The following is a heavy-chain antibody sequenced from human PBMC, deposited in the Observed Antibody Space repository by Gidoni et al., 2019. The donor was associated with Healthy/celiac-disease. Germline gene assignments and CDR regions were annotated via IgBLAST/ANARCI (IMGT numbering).Heavy chain of an antibody. J-gene: IGHJ4*02. D-gene: IGHD3-22*01. Sequence: GKGLEWIGEINHSGSTNYNPSLKSRVTISVDTSKNQFSLKLSSVTAADTAVYYCARGFRRSGYYAYFDYWGQGTLVTVSS. CDR2: INHSGST. V-gene: IGHV4-34*01. CDR3: ARGFRRSGYYAYFDY.